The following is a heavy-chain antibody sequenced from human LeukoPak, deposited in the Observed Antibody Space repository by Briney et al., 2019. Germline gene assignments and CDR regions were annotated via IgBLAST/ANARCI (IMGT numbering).Heavy chain of an antibody. CDR2: IKKDGSEE. CDR3: ARSNPDKNALDL. Sequence: GGSLRLSCAASGFTLNSYLMSWVRQAPARGLEWVANIKKDGSEESYLDSVKGRFTVSRDNAKNSLFLQMNSLRGEDTAVYYCARSNPDKNALDLWGQGTMVTISS. J-gene: IGHJ3*01. V-gene: IGHV3-7*01. D-gene: IGHD4-11*01. CDR1: GFTLNSYL.